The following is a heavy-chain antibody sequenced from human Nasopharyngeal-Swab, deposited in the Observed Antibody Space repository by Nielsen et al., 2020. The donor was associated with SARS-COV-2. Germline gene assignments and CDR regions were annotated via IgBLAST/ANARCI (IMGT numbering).Heavy chain of an antibody. J-gene: IGHJ6*02. Sequence: VRHAPGTGLECVSVIYSGGSSTYYADPVKGRFTISRDNSKNTLYLHMNSLRAEDTAVYYCAKAVGAITIFGVVIKKAHGMDVWGQGTTVTVSS. CDR2: IYSGGSST. D-gene: IGHD3-3*01. CDR3: AKAVGAITIFGVVIKKAHGMDV. V-gene: IGHV3-23*03.